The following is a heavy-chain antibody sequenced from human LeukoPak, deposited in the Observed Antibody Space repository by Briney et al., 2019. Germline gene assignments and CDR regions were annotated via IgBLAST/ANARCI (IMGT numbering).Heavy chain of an antibody. D-gene: IGHD3-10*01. Sequence: GGSLRLSCAASGFTFDDYAMHWVRQAPGKGLEWVSGISWNSGSIGYADSVKGRFTISRDNAKNSLYLQMNSLRAEDTALYYCAKDSGPWGYFDLWGRGTLVTVSS. J-gene: IGHJ2*01. CDR2: ISWNSGSI. CDR1: GFTFDDYA. CDR3: AKDSGPWGYFDL. V-gene: IGHV3-9*01.